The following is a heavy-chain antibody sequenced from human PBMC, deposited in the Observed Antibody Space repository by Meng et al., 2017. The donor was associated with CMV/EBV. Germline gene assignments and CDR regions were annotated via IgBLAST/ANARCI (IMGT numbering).Heavy chain of an antibody. D-gene: IGHD1-26*01. CDR3: ASKGGSYDY. Sequence: KVSCTACGGHFSSYAISWVRQAPGQGLEWMGGIIPIFGTANYAQKFQGRVTITADESTSTAYMELSSLRSEDTAVYYCASKGGSYDYWGQGTLVTVSS. CDR1: GGHFSSYA. V-gene: IGHV1-69*01. CDR2: IIPIFGTA. J-gene: IGHJ4*02.